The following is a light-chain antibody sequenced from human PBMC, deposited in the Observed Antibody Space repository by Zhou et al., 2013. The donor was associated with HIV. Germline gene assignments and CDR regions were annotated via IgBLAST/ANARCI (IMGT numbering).Light chain of an antibody. CDR3: QQANSFPLT. J-gene: IGKJ4*01. Sequence: EIVLTQSPATLSLSPGERATLSCRASQSVDTYLAWYQQKPGQAPRLLIYDASNRATGIPARFSGSGSGTDFTLTISSLEPEDFATYYCQQANSFPLTFGGGTKVEIK. V-gene: IGKV3-11*01. CDR2: DAS. CDR1: QSVDTY.